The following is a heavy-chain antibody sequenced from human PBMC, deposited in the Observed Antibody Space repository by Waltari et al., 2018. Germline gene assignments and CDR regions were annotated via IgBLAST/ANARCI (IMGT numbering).Heavy chain of an antibody. J-gene: IGHJ3*02. CDR2: INHSGST. D-gene: IGHD1-26*01. Sequence: QVQLQQWGAGLLKPSETLSLTCAVDGGSFSGYYWSWIRQPPGKGLEWIGEINHSGSTNYNPSLKSRVTISVDTSKNQFSLKLSSVTAADTAVYYCARAEEMGGRFDIWGQGTMVTVSS. CDR1: GGSFSGYY. CDR3: ARAEEMGGRFDI. V-gene: IGHV4-34*01.